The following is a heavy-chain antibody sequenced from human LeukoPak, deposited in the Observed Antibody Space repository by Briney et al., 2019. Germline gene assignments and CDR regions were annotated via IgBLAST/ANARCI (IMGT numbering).Heavy chain of an antibody. CDR1: GFTFSSYG. D-gene: IGHD3-22*01. CDR2: IWYDGSNK. CDR3: ARENARYYDSSGYYSAFDY. V-gene: IGHV3-33*01. Sequence: GRSLRLSCAASGFTFSSYGMDWVRQAPGKGLEWVAVIWYDGSNKYYADSVKGRFTISRDNSKNTLYLQMNSLRAEDTAVYYCARENARYYDSSGYYSAFDYWGQGTLVTVSS. J-gene: IGHJ4*02.